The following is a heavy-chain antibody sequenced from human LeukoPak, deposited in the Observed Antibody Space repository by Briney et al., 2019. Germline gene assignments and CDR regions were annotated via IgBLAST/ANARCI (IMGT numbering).Heavy chain of an antibody. J-gene: IGHJ3*02. CDR2: IFNSGST. D-gene: IGHD2-2*01. CDR3: AREVIVVVPAATRGAFDI. CDR1: GGSIRSYY. Sequence: SETLFLTCSVSGGSIRSYYWSWIRQPPGKGLEWIGYIFNSGSTNYNPSLKSRVTISIDTSKNQFSLKLSSVTAADTAVYYCAREVIVVVPAATRGAFDIWGQGTMVTVSS. V-gene: IGHV4-59*01.